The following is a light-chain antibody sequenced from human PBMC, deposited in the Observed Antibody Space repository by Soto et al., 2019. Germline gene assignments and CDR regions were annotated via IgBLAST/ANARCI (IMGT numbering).Light chain of an antibody. CDR3: QQYSDWPRT. J-gene: IGKJ1*01. V-gene: IGKV3-15*01. CDR2: GAS. CDR1: QSVSSN. Sequence: EIVMTQSPATLSVSPGERATLSCRASQSVSSNLAWYQHKPGQAPRLLIYGASIRATGIPARFSGSGSGTEFTLTISSLQSEDSAVYYCQQYSDWPRTFGQGTKVEIK.